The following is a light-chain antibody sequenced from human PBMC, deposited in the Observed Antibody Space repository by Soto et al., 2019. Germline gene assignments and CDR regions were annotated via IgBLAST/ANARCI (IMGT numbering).Light chain of an antibody. J-gene: IGLJ2*01. CDR1: SSNIGSNY. Sequence: HSVLTQPPSASGTPGQRVTISCSGSSSNIGSNYVYWYQQLPGTAPKLLIYRNNQRPSGVPDRFSGSKSGTSASLAISGLRSEDEADYYCAAWDDSLSGPKVFGGGTKLTVL. V-gene: IGLV1-47*01. CDR3: AAWDDSLSGPKV. CDR2: RNN.